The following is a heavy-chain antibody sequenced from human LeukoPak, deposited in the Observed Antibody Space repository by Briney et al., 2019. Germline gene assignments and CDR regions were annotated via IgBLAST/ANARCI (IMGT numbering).Heavy chain of an antibody. V-gene: IGHV3-30*02. CDR3: ARWATVVSRGYFDD. Sequence: PGGSLRLSCAASGFIFNKYDMFWVRQAPGKGLEWVAFIRYDGNNKDHADSVKGRLTISRDNSKNTLYLQMNSLSVEDTAVYYCARWATVVSRGYFDDWGQGTLVTVSS. CDR1: GFIFNKYD. D-gene: IGHD4-23*01. CDR2: IRYDGNNK. J-gene: IGHJ4*02.